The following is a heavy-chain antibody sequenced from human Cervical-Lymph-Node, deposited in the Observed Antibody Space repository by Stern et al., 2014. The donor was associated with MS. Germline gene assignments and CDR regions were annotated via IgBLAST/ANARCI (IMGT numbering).Heavy chain of an antibody. CDR3: ARDRRHYDTSGGYYFDS. J-gene: IGHJ4*02. D-gene: IGHD3-22*01. V-gene: IGHV1-69*01. CDR1: GGSFSYYA. CDR2: IIPIVGKA. Sequence: QVQLVQSGAEVKKPGSSVKVSCTASGGSFSYYAINWVRQAPGQGPEWMGGIIPIVGKANYAQKFQGRVTITADESTSTAYMELSSLRSEDTAVYYCARDRRHYDTSGGYYFDSWGQGTLVTVSS.